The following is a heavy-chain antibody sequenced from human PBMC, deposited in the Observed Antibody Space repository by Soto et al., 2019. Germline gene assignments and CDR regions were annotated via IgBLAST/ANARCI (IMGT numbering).Heavy chain of an antibody. CDR3: ARAGGRIVAPPGAFDI. Sequence: LRLSCAASGFTVSSNYMSWVRQAPGKGLEWVSVIYSGGSTYYADSVKGRFTISRDNSKNTLYLQMNSLRAEDTAVYYCARAGGRIVAPPGAFDIWGQGTMVTV. V-gene: IGHV3-53*01. CDR2: IYSGGST. CDR1: GFTVSSNY. J-gene: IGHJ3*02. D-gene: IGHD3-22*01.